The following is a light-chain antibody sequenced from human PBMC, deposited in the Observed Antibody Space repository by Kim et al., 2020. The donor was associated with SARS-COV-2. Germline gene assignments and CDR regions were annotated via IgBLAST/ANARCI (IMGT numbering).Light chain of an antibody. CDR3: RQSYTTPFT. CDR1: QSISSY. J-gene: IGKJ4*01. V-gene: IGKV1-39*01. CDR2: AAS. Sequence: DIQMTQSPSYLSASVGDRVTITCRASQSISSYLNWYQQKPGKAPKLLIYAASSLQSGVPSRFSGSGSGTDFPLTISSLQPEDFATYYCRQSYTTPFTFGGGTKVDIK.